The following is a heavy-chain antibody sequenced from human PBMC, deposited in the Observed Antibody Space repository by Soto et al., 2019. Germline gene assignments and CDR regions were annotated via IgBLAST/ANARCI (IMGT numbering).Heavy chain of an antibody. V-gene: IGHV3-30-3*01. J-gene: IGHJ6*02. CDR3: ARDRITMIVVVPTGGMDV. CDR2: ISYDGSNK. D-gene: IGHD3-22*01. CDR1: GFTFSSYA. Sequence: GGSLRLSCAASGFTFSSYAMHWVRQAPGKGLEWVAVISYDGSNKYYADSVKGRFTISRDNSKNTLYLQMNSLRAEDTAVYYCARDRITMIVVVPTGGMDVWGQGTTVTVSS.